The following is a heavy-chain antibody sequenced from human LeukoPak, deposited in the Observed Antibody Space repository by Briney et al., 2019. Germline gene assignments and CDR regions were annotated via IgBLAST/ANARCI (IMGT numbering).Heavy chain of an antibody. CDR1: GFTFRSVW. Sequence: PGGSLRLSCAASGFTFRSVWMHWGRQDPGKGLVWVSFMNGDGSSTNYADSVKGRFTISRDNAKNTLSLQMNSLRAEDTAVYYCARTATDAFDIWGQGTMVTVSS. CDR2: MNGDGSST. D-gene: IGHD2-21*02. V-gene: IGHV3-74*01. CDR3: ARTATDAFDI. J-gene: IGHJ3*02.